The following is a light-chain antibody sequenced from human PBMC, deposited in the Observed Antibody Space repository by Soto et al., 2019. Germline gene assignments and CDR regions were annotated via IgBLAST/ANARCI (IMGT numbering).Light chain of an antibody. Sequence: VWTQSPGSLSLSPGERATLSCRASQTVRNNYVACDQQKPGQAPRLLIYDASSRATGIPDRFSGGGSGTDFTLTISRLEPEELAEYYCRQLSSYPLPFGGGT. CDR1: QTVRNNY. V-gene: IGKV3-20*01. CDR3: RQLSSYPLP. CDR2: DAS. J-gene: IGKJ4*01.